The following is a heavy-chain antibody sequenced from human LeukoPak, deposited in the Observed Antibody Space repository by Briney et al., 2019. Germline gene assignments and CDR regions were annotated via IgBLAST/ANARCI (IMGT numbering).Heavy chain of an antibody. Sequence: GGSLRLSCAAAGFTLSSFAMNWVRQAPGKGLEWVSAITGSGGNTYYADSVKGRFTISRDNSENTLYLQMNSLRDEDTAVYYCAKWGDFDVLTGYYVPDFWGQGTLVTVSS. CDR2: ITGSGGNT. V-gene: IGHV3-23*01. CDR3: AKWGDFDVLTGYYVPDF. J-gene: IGHJ4*02. D-gene: IGHD3-9*01. CDR1: GFTLSSFA.